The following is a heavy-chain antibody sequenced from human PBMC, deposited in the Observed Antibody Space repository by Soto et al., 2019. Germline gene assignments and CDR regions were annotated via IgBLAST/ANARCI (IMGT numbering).Heavy chain of an antibody. D-gene: IGHD6-13*01. V-gene: IGHV3-23*01. CDR2: ISGSGGST. CDR3: AKDYRPSSWYFEDPPNGMDV. J-gene: IGHJ6*02. CDR1: GFTFSSYA. Sequence: EVQQLESGGGLVQPGGSLRLSCAASGFTFSSYAMSWVRQAPGKGLEWVSAISGSGGSTYYADSVKGRFTISRDNSKNTLYLQMNSLRAEDTAVYYCAKDYRPSSWYFEDPPNGMDVWGQGTTVTVSS.